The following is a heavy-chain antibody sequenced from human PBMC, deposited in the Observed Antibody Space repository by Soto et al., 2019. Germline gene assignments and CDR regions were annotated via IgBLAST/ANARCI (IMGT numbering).Heavy chain of an antibody. Sequence: SETLSLICSVSGAALNSGNYYWSWIRQVPGKGLEWIGHIYVTGAVDYNPSLMDRITISQDTSERQFSLNLRLVTAADTAVYYCARLRIATHHHKCIDLCGQGTLVTVST. CDR1: GAALNSGNYY. D-gene: IGHD2-21*01. V-gene: IGHV4-31*03. CDR3: ARLRIATHHHKCIDL. CDR2: IYVTGAV. J-gene: IGHJ5*02.